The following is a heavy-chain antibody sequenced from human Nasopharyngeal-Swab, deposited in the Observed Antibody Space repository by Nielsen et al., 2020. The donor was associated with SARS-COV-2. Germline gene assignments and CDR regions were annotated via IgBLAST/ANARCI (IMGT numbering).Heavy chain of an antibody. CDR2: IWYDGSNK. CDR1: GFTFSSYG. D-gene: IGHD3-22*01. CDR3: ARTYYLGAAFDI. V-gene: IGHV3-33*01. Sequence: GESLKISCAASGFTFSSYGMHWVRQAPGKGLEWVAVIWYDGSNKYYADSVKGRFTISRDNSKNTLYLQMNSLRAEDTAVYYCARTYYLGAAFDIWGQGTMVTVSS. J-gene: IGHJ3*02.